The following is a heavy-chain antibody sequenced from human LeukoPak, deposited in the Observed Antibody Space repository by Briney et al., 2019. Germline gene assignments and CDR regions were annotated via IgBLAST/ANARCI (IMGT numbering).Heavy chain of an antibody. D-gene: IGHD1-26*01. Sequence: GGSLRLSCAATGFRFKDYGMHWVRQPPGNGLEWVSFINWNGGGTDYADSVKGRFTISRDNAKNSLYLQLSSLRPEDTALYYCAKHLTATNTYIFFGLDVWGQGTSVTVSS. CDR2: INWNGGGT. CDR1: GFRFKDYG. CDR3: AKHLTATNTYIFFGLDV. J-gene: IGHJ6*02. V-gene: IGHV3-9*01.